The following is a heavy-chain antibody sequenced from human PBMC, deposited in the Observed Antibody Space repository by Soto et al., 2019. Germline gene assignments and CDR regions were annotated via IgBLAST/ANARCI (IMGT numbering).Heavy chain of an antibody. CDR2: ISAYNGNT. V-gene: IGHV1-18*01. CDR3: ARDPHMTTVTTGFDY. Sequence: QVQLVQSGAEVKKPGASVKVSCKASGYTFTSYGISWVRQAPEQGLEWMGWISAYNGNTNYAQKLQGRVTMTTDTSTSTAYMELRSLRSDDTAVYYCARDPHMTTVTTGFDYWGQGTLVTVSS. D-gene: IGHD4-4*01. CDR1: GYTFTSYG. J-gene: IGHJ4*02.